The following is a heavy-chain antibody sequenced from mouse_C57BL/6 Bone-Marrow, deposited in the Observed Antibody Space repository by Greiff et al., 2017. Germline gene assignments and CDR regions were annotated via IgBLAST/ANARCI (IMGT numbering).Heavy chain of an antibody. Sequence: VQLQQSGPELVKPGASVKISCKASGYSFTGYYMNWVKQSPEKSLEWIGEINPSTGGTTYNQKFKAKATLTVDKSSSTAYMQLKSLTSEDSAVYYCAISLLRSAWFAYWGQGTLVTVSA. CDR2: INPSTGGT. D-gene: IGHD1-1*01. CDR3: AISLLRSAWFAY. V-gene: IGHV1-42*01. J-gene: IGHJ3*01. CDR1: GYSFTGYY.